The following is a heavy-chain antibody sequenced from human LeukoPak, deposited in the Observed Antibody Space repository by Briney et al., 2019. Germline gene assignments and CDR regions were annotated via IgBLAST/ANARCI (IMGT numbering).Heavy chain of an antibody. V-gene: IGHV1-2*02. CDR1: GYTFIDYY. CDR2: INPNSGGT. Sequence: ASVKVSCKASGYTFIDYYMHWVRQAPGQGLEWMGWINPNSGGTDYAQKFQGRVTMTRDTSIDTAYMDLSRLTSDDTAVYYCARDRITDCSTTSCTIGNWFDPWGQGTLVTVSS. J-gene: IGHJ5*02. CDR3: ARDRITDCSTTSCTIGNWFDP. D-gene: IGHD2-2*01.